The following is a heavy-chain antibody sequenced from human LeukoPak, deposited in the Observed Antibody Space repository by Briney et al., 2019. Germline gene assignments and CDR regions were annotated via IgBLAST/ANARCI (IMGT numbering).Heavy chain of an antibody. CDR3: ARGHSTSEPPYYFDY. D-gene: IGHD2-2*01. V-gene: IGHV4-39*07. CDR2: IYYGGST. CDR1: GGSISSSSYY. Sequence: PSETLSLTCTVSGGSISSSSYYWGWIRQPPGKGLEWIGSIYYGGSTYYNPSLKSRVTISVDTSKNQFSLKLSSVTAADTAVYYCARGHSTSEPPYYFDYWGQGTLVTVSS. J-gene: IGHJ4*02.